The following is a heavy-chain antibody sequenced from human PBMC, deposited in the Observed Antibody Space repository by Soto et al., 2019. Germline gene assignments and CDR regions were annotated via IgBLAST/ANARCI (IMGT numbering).Heavy chain of an antibody. CDR1: GFSFDNYG. D-gene: IGHD3-16*01. CDR3: AQLGLMTFSHKHYFNH. CDR2: IKSDGTST. Sequence: GGSLRLSCVASGFSFDNYGMSWVRQAPGEGLEWVSAIKSDGTSTYYAASVEDRFTISRDNSKNTLYLQLNSLRAEDTAVYYCAQLGLMTFSHKHYFNHWGRGTLVTVSS. J-gene: IGHJ4*02. V-gene: IGHV3-23*01.